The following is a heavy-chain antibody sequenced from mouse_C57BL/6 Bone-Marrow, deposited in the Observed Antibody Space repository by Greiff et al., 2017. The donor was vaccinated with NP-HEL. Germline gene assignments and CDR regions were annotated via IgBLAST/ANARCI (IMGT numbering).Heavy chain of an antibody. CDR3: ARSYYYGSFYAMDY. Sequence: QVQLQQPGAELVKPGASVKLSCKASGYTFTSYWMQWVKQRPGQGLEWIGEIDPSDSYTNYNQKFKGKATLTVDTSSSTAYMQLSSLTSEDSAVYYCARSYYYGSFYAMDYWGQGTSVTVSS. CDR1: GYTFTSYW. D-gene: IGHD1-1*01. J-gene: IGHJ4*01. V-gene: IGHV1-50*01. CDR2: IDPSDSYT.